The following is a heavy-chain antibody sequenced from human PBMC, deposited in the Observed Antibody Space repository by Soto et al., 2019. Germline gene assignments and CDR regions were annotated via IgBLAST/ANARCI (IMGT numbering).Heavy chain of an antibody. CDR3: ARHQIKDYGDYGAFDI. CDR1: GGSISSSSYY. J-gene: IGHJ3*02. Sequence: SETLSLTCTVSGGSISSSSYYWGWIRQPPGKGLEWIGSIYYSGSTYYNPSLKSRVTISVDTSKNQSSLKLSSVTAADTAVYYCARHQIKDYGDYGAFDIWGQGTMVTVSS. CDR2: IYYSGST. D-gene: IGHD4-17*01. V-gene: IGHV4-39*01.